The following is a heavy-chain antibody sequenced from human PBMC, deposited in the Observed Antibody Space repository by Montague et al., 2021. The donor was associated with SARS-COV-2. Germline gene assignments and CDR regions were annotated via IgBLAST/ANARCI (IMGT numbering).Heavy chain of an antibody. Sequence: SETLSLTCTVSGGSISSSSYYWGWIRQSPGKGLERIGYISYSGSTNFNPSLKSRVSMSVDTSKNQFSLNLRYVTAADTAVYYCAKGGGGGSYFFAYWGQGTLVTVSS. CDR2: ISYSGST. V-gene: IGHV4-61*05. D-gene: IGHD3-16*01. J-gene: IGHJ4*02. CDR1: GGSISSSSYY. CDR3: AKGGGGGSYFFAY.